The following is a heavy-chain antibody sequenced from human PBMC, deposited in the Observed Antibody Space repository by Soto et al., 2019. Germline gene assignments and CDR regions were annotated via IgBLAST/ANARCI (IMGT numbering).Heavy chain of an antibody. D-gene: IGHD4-4*01. CDR1: GGSVSSGSYY. Sequence: QVQLQESGPGLVKPSETLSLTCSVSGGSVSSGSYYWSWIRQPPGKGLEWIGYISYSGSTKYNPSHKHRFTISLDTSQNLFSLKLRSVTAADTAIYYCARDQGVTRDLYYYPMDVWGQGTTVTVSS. J-gene: IGHJ6*02. V-gene: IGHV4-61*01. CDR2: ISYSGST. CDR3: ARDQGVTRDLYYYPMDV.